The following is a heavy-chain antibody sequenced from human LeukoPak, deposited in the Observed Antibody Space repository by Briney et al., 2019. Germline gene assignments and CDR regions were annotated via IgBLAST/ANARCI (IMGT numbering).Heavy chain of an antibody. J-gene: IGHJ4*02. D-gene: IGHD1-26*01. CDR2: ISSRTGTI. CDR3: ARARVLGGGENFDY. CDR1: GFYFSRIT. V-gene: IGHV3-48*04. Sequence: PGGSLRLSCAAYGFYFSRITMNWVRQAPGKELEWISYISSRTGTIYYADSVKGRFTVSRDDAKNSLYLQMNSLRAEDTAVYYCARARVLGGGENFDYWGQGTLVTVSS.